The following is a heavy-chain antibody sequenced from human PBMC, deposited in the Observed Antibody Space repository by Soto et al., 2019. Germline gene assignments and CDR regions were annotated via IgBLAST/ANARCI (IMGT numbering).Heavy chain of an antibody. CDR2: ISSNGGST. V-gene: IGHV3-64D*06. J-gene: IGHJ6*02. CDR3: VKGGILWFGELSDYYYYGMDV. Sequence: GVARRVPWSASALNPSRYAIHWARPAPGKGTENVSAISSNGGSTSYAHSLKGGFTISRDNSKNTLYLQMSSLRAEDTAVYYCVKGGILWFGELSDYYYYGMDVRGQGTTVTVSS. D-gene: IGHD3-10*01. CDR1: ALNPSRYA.